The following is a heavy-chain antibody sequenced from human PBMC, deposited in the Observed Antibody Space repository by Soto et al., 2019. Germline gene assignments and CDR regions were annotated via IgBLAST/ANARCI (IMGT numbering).Heavy chain of an antibody. D-gene: IGHD5-12*01. Sequence: GGSLRLSCAVSGFTVRSNYMSWVRQAPGKGLEWVSILYAGGSSYYADSVKGRFTISRDNSKNSLFLQMESLRAEDTAMYYCARGRWLRLLDYWGQGTLVTVSS. J-gene: IGHJ4*02. CDR1: GFTVRSNY. CDR3: ARGRWLRLLDY. V-gene: IGHV3-66*01. CDR2: LYAGGSS.